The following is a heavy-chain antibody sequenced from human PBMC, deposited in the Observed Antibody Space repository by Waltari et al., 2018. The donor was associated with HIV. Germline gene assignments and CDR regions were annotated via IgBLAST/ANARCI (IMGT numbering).Heavy chain of an antibody. CDR3: ARLGYVWGSCRSPRAFDI. CDR1: GFTFSSYW. J-gene: IGHJ3*02. Sequence: EVQLVESGGGLVQPGGSLRLSCAASGFTFSSYWMHWVRQAPGKGLVWVARMNSEGGRTSYAYSVKGRFTISRDNAKNTLYLQMNSLRAEDTAVYYCARLGYVWGSCRSPRAFDIWGQGTMVTVSS. V-gene: IGHV3-74*01. D-gene: IGHD3-16*02. CDR2: MNSEGGRT.